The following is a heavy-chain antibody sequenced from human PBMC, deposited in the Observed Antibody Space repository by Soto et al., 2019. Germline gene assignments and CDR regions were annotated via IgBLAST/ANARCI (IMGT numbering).Heavy chain of an antibody. V-gene: IGHV1-69*01. CDR1: GGTFSTYA. J-gene: IGHJ4*02. CDR3: ARPKGSYSSGYYYSDY. CDR2: IIPLFGTA. Sequence: QVQLVQSGAEVKQPGSSVKVSCKTSGGTFSTYAIYWVRQAPGQGLEWMGAIIPLFGTADYAQKFQGRVTITADESTSTAYMELSSLRSEDTAVYHCARPKGSYSSGYYYSDYWGQGTLVTVSS. D-gene: IGHD6-19*01.